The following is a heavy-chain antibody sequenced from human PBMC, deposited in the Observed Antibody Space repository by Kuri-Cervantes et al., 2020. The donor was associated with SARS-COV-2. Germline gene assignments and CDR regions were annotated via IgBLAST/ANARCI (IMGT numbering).Heavy chain of an antibody. V-gene: IGHV3-9*01. CDR2: ISWNSGSI. CDR3: ARLSAPMVRGVLDY. D-gene: IGHD3-10*01. Sequence: SLKISCAASGFTFDDYAMHWVRQAPGKGLEWVSGISWNSGSIGYADSVKGRFTISRDNAKNSLYLQMNSLRAEDTSLYHCARLSAPMVRGVLDYWGQGTLVTVSS. J-gene: IGHJ4*02. CDR1: GFTFDDYA.